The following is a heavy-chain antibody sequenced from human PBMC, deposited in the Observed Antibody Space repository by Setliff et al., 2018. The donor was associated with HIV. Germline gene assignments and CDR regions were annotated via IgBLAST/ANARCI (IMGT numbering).Heavy chain of an antibody. J-gene: IGHJ3*02. CDR1: GFTASTYH. V-gene: IGHV3-11*05. CDR2: ISSSSYT. D-gene: IGHD5-12*01. CDR3: ARVRRHSGRPGTFDI. Sequence: GGSLRLSCAASGFTASTYHMNWVRQAPGKGLEWVSYISSSSYTNYADSVKGRFTISRDNAKNSLYLQMNSLRAEDTAVYYCARVRRHSGRPGTFDIWGQGTMVTVSS.